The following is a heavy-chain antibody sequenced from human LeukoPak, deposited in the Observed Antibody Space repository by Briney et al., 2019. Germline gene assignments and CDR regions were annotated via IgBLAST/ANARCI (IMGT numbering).Heavy chain of an antibody. V-gene: IGHV3-23*01. CDR1: GFTFSNYA. CDR3: AREYSGYVLGYFDY. D-gene: IGHD5-12*01. J-gene: IGHJ4*02. Sequence: GGSLRLSCAASGFTFSNYALSWVRQAPGKGLEWVSVISGSGGNTYYADSVKGRFTISRDSPKNSLYLQMNSLRAEDTAVYYCAREYSGYVLGYFDYWGQGTLVTVSS. CDR2: ISGSGGNT.